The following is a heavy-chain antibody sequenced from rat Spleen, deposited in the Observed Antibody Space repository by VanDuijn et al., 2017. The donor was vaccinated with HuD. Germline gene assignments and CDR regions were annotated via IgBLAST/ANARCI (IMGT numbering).Heavy chain of an antibody. J-gene: IGHJ2*01. D-gene: IGHD1-2*01. CDR3: ARADVAGLSTDGI. V-gene: IGHV2-15*01. Sequence: QVQLKESGPGLVQSSQTLSLTCTVSGFSLISYAVNWVRQPPGKGLEWMGAIWSGGSTDYNSALKSRLSISRDTSKSQIYLKRNSLQTEDTATYFCARADVAGLSTDGIWGQGIMVTVSS. CDR1: GFSLISYA. CDR2: IWSGGST.